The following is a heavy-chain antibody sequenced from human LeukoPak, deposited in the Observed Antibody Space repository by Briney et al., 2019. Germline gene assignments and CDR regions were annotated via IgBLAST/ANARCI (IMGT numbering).Heavy chain of an antibody. CDR2: ISSSSTTI. CDR1: GFTFSTYS. CDR3: ARDSRGDTGFNFDY. Sequence: GGSLRLSCAASGFTFSTYSMNWVRQAPGKGLEWVSYISSSSTTIYYADSVKGRFTISRDNAKNSLYLQMNSLRAEDTAVYYCARDSRGDTGFNFDYWGQGTLVTVSS. D-gene: IGHD2-2*01. V-gene: IGHV3-48*01. J-gene: IGHJ4*02.